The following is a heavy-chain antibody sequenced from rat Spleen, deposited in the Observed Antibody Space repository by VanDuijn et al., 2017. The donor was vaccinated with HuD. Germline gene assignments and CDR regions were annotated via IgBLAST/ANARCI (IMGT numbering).Heavy chain of an antibody. V-gene: IGHV5-25*01. CDR2: ISTGGGDT. Sequence: EVQLVESGGGLVQPGRSMKLSCAASGFTFSNYHMAWVRQAPTKGLEWVASISTGGGDTYYRDSVKGRFTISRDIAKSILFLEMDSLRSEDTATYYCARQATTVPSYFDYWGQGVMVTVSS. CDR3: ARQATTVPSYFDY. J-gene: IGHJ2*01. CDR1: GFTFSNYH. D-gene: IGHD1-1*01.